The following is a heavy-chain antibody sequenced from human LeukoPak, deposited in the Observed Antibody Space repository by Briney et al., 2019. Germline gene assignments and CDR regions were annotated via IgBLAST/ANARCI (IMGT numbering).Heavy chain of an antibody. V-gene: IGHV1-69*13. CDR2: IIPIFGAP. CDR3: ARGQPGVAAAGNLDY. J-gene: IGHJ4*02. CDR1: GGTFSSYA. Sequence: ASVKVSCKASGGTFSSYAISWVRQAPGQGLEWMGGIIPIFGAPNYAQKFQGRVTITADESTSTAYMELSSLRSEDTAVYYCARGQPGVAAAGNLDYWGQGTLVTVSS. D-gene: IGHD6-13*01.